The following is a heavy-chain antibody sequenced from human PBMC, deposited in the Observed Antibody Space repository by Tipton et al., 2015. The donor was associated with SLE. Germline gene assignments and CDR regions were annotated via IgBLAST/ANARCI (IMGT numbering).Heavy chain of an antibody. CDR1: GYSFTNYD. CDR3: VRDSIAARIYGWLDP. D-gene: IGHD6-6*01. CDR2: MNPNSGYT. V-gene: IGHV1-8*01. Sequence: QSGAEVKRPGASVRVSCKASGYSFTNYDINWVRQASGQGLEWMGWMNPNSGYTVYAQKFQGRVSMTRTTSINTAYMELSSLTSEHTAVYYCVRDSIAARIYGWLDPWGQGPLFTVSS. J-gene: IGHJ5*02.